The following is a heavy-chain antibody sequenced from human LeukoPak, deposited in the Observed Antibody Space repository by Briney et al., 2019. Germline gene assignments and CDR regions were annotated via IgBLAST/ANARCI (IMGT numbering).Heavy chain of an antibody. Sequence: SETLSLTCAVYGGSFSSYYWSWIRQPPGKGLEWIGEINHSGSTNYNPSLKSRVTISVDTSKNQFSLKLSSVTAADTAVYYCARHFPRYCSGGSCTEFDPWGQGTLVTVSS. CDR1: GGSFSSYY. CDR3: ARHFPRYCSGGSCTEFDP. D-gene: IGHD2-15*01. J-gene: IGHJ5*02. CDR2: INHSGST. V-gene: IGHV4-34*01.